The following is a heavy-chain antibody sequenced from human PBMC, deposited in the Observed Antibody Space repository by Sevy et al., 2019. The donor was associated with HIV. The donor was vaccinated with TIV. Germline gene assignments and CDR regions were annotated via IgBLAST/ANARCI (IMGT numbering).Heavy chain of an antibody. J-gene: IGHJ1*01. CDR1: GFTFSSYS. CDR3: ALERLSSDVAEYFQN. CDR2: ISYDGINN. Sequence: GESLKISCATSGFTFSSYSMHWVRQAPGKGLEWVATISYDGINNHYADSVKGRFTISRDNFKNSLSLQMNSLRAEDTAVYFCALERLSSDVAEYFQNWGQGTLVTVSS. D-gene: IGHD1-1*01. V-gene: IGHV3-30-3*01.